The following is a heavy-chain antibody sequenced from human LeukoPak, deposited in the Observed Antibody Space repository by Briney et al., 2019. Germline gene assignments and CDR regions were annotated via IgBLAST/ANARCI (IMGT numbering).Heavy chain of an antibody. CDR2: MKPKRGNT. D-gene: IGHD2-15*01. J-gene: IGHJ4*02. CDR3: VAVVDTSFDY. V-gene: IGHV1-8*01. CDR1: GYTFTSYD. Sequence: ASAKVSCKASGYTFTSYDINWVRQATGQGLEWIGWMKPKRGNTGYAQKFQGRVTMTRDTSISTAYMELSSLRSEDTAVYYCVAVVDTSFDYWGQGTPVIVSS.